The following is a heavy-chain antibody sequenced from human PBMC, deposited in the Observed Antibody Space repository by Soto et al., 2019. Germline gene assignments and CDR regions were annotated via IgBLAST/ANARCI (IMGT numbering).Heavy chain of an antibody. J-gene: IGHJ6*03. D-gene: IGHD2-2*01. CDR1: GVTFSSYG. CDR3: ARVGPAAIASYYYYYYMDV. V-gene: IGHV3-33*03. CDR2: ICYDGSNK. Sequence: GGSLRLSCAASGVTFSSYGMHWVRQAPGKGLEWVSVICYDGSNKYYADSVKGRFTISRDNAKNSLYLQMNSLRAEDTAVYYCARVGPAAIASYYYYYYMDVWGKGTTVTVSS.